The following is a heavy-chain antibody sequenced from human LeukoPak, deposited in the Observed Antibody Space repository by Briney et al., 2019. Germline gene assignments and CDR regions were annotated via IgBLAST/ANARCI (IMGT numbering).Heavy chain of an antibody. CDR2: ISGSGGST. Sequence: GGSLRLSCAASGFTFSTYVMSWVRQAPGKGLEWVSAISGSGGSTYYADSVKGRFTISRDNSKNTLYLQMNSLGADDTAVYYCAKGNWRYFDYWGQEPWSPSPQ. J-gene: IGHJ4*01. CDR3: AKGNWRYFDY. D-gene: IGHD1-1*01. V-gene: IGHV3-23*01. CDR1: GFTFSTYV.